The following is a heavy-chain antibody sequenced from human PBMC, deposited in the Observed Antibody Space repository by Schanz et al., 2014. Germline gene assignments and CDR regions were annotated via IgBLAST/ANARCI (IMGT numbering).Heavy chain of an antibody. CDR3: ARQPGRITVSGVVSNWFDP. Sequence: EVQLVESGGGVVRPGGSLRLSCAASGFTFSIYGMSWVRQAPGKGLEWVSRMIGSGSSVFYADSVKGRFTISRDNLKNTVYLQMNSLRAGDTAVYYCARQPGRITVSGVVSNWFDPWGQGTLVTVSS. CDR1: GFTFSIYG. J-gene: IGHJ5*02. D-gene: IGHD3-3*01. V-gene: IGHV3-23*04. CDR2: MIGSGSSV.